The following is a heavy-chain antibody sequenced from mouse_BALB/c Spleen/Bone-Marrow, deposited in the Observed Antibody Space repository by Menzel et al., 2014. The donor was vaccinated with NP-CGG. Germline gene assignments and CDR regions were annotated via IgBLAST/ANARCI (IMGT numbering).Heavy chain of an antibody. V-gene: IGHV2-9*02. J-gene: IGHJ4*01. CDR2: LWAGGST. CDR3: ARXGXGXYXSSGDAMDY. D-gene: IGHD1-1*01. CDR1: GFSLTDYG. Sequence: VKLVESGPGLVAPSQSLSITCTVSGFSLTDYGVHWVRQPPGKGLEWLGVLWAGGSTNYNSTLMSRLSISKDNSKSQVFLKMNRLQTDDTAMYYCARXGXGXYXSSGDAMDYWGQGTSVTVSS.